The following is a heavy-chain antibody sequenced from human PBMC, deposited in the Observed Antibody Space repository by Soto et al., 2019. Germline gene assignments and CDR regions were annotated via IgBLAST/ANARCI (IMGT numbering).Heavy chain of an antibody. CDR3: ARHDCISSSCYCYYYYGMDG. D-gene: IGHD2-2*01. V-gene: IGHV1-69*12. Sequence: QVQLVQSGAEVKKPGSSVKVSCKASGGTFSSYAISWVRQAPGHGLEWMGGIITIFGTANYAPTFQGRGTITADESTSTAYMELSSLRSEDTAVYYCARHDCISSSCYCYYYYGMDGWGQGTTGTVSS. CDR1: GGTFSSYA. CDR2: IITIFGTA. J-gene: IGHJ6*02.